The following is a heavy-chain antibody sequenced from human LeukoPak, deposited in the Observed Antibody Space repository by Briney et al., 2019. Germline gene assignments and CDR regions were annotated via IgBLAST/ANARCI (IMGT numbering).Heavy chain of an antibody. V-gene: IGHV3-48*03. D-gene: IGHD3-10*02. CDR1: GFTFSSYE. CDR2: ISTTGSTI. CDR3: ARNFSYYVL. Sequence: PGGSLRLSCAASGFTFSSYEMNWVRQAPGKGLEWISCISTTGSTIYNTDIVQGRFTISRDNARNSLYLQMNSLRAEDTAVYYCARNFSYYVLWGQGTLVTVSS. J-gene: IGHJ4*02.